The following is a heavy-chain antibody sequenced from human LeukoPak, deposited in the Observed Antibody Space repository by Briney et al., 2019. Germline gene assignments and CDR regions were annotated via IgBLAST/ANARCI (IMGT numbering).Heavy chain of an antibody. CDR1: GGSISSYY. CDR3: AREGDPWRLVFDY. J-gene: IGHJ4*02. CDR2: IYYSGST. V-gene: IGHV4-59*01. D-gene: IGHD3-16*01. Sequence: SETLSLTCTVSGGSISSYYWSWIRQPPGKGLEWIGYIYYSGSTNYNPSLKSRVTISVDTSKNQFSLKLSSVTAADTAVYYCAREGDPWRLVFDYWGQGTLVTVSS.